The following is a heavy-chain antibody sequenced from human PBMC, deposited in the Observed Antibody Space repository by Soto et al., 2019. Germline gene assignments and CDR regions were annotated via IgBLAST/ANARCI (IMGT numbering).Heavy chain of an antibody. D-gene: IGHD3-10*01. V-gene: IGHV3-30*18. J-gene: IGHJ4*02. Sequence: PRLSCAASGFTFSSYCMHWVRQAPGKGLEWVAVISYDGSNKYYADSVKGRFTISRDNSKNTLYLQMNSLRAEDTAVYYCAKIPGSGSYPHDYWGQGTLVTVSS. CDR3: AKIPGSGSYPHDY. CDR2: ISYDGSNK. CDR1: GFTFSSYC.